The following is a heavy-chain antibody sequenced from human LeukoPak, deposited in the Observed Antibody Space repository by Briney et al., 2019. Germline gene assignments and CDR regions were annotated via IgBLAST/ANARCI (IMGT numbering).Heavy chain of an antibody. CDR3: AKVDCRGGSCYADH. CDR2: ILPMNGGA. CDR1: GDSLGPYY. Sequence: ASGNVCCNTSGDSLGPYYIPWVRQVPGPGLQHLGGILPMNGGANFADDFSDRVTLTWDASISTAYMEFHALTSDDTAVYFCAKVDCRGGSCYADHWGQGTLVTVSS. V-gene: IGHV1-2*02. D-gene: IGHD2-15*01. J-gene: IGHJ4*03.